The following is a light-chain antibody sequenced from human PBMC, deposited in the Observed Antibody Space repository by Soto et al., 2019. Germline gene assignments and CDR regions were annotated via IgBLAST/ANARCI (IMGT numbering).Light chain of an antibody. CDR1: NIGSRG. J-gene: IGLJ3*02. Sequence: SYELTQPPSVSVAPGQTARITCGGNNIGSRGVHWYQQQPGQAPVLVVYDDRDRPSGIPERFSGSNSGNTATLTISRVEAGDEADFYCQVWDSGSDHRVFGGGTKLTVL. CDR3: QVWDSGSDHRV. V-gene: IGLV3-21*02. CDR2: DDR.